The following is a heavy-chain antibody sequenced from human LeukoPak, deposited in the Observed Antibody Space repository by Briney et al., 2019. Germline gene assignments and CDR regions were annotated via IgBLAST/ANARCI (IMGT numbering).Heavy chain of an antibody. CDR3: TTERNWEPLRPLGMDI. D-gene: IGHD1-14*01. CDR2: IRTKIDGETR. V-gene: IGHV3-15*01. J-gene: IGHJ6*02. Sequence: GGSLRLSCAASGFNFNYVWMSWVRQAPGKGLEWVGRIRTKIDGETRDYAAPVKGRFTISRDDSKTTLYLQMNSLKTEDSAVYYCTTERNWEPLRPLGMDIWGQGTTVTVSS. CDR1: GFNFNYVW.